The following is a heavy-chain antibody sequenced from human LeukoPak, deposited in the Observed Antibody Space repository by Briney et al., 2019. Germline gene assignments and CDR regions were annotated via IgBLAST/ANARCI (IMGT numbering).Heavy chain of an antibody. CDR2: IYPGDSDT. D-gene: IGHD3-22*01. J-gene: IGHJ4*02. CDR1: GYSFTSYW. Sequence: GESLQISCKGSGYSFTSYWIGWVRQMPGKGLEWMGIIYPGDSDTRYSPSFQGQVTISADKSISTAYLQWSSLKASDTAMYYCARRPKMYYYDSSGYYLDYWGQGTLVTVSS. CDR3: ARRPKMYYYDSSGYYLDY. V-gene: IGHV5-51*01.